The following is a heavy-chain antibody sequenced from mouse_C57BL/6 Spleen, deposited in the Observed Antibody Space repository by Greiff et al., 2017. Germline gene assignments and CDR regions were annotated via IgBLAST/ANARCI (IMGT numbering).Heavy chain of an antibody. D-gene: IGHD2-4*01. CDR2: ISSGGSDT. V-gene: IGHV5-6*01. CDR3: ARAEYDRGPFDY. CDR1: GFTFSSYG. Sequence: EVQLQQSGGDLVKPGGSLKLSCAASGFTFSSYGMSWVRQTPDKRLEWVATISSGGSDTYYPDSVKGRFTISRDNAKNTLYLQMSSLKSEDTAMYYCARAEYDRGPFDYWGQGTTLTVSS. J-gene: IGHJ2*01.